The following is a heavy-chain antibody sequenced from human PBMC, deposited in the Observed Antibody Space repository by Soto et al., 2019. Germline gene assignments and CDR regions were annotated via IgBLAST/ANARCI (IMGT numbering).Heavy chain of an antibody. CDR1: GFTFSSDA. J-gene: IGHJ4*02. D-gene: IGHD2-8*02. CDR3: VKDFDRTWSFDL. CDR2: MSHDGKNK. V-gene: IGHV3-30*18. Sequence: GGSLRLSCAASGFTFSSDAMSWVRQAPGKGLEWVAFMSHDGKNKYYVDSVKGRFTISRDNSKNTLYLHMDSLRPEDTAVYYCVKDFDRTWSFDLWGQGTLVTVSS.